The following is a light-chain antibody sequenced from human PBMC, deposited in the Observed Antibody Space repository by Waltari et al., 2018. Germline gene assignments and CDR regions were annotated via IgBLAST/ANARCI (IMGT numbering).Light chain of an antibody. CDR3: QSYDTSLSVV. CDR2: GST. CDR1: GSNIGAGHD. Sequence: QSVLTQPPSVSRAPGQRVTISCTGSGSNIGAGHDVHWYQQLPRAAPKLLIYGSTSRPLGVPARFFGSTSGTSASLAITGLQAEDEADYYCQSYDTSLSVVFGGGTKLTVL. J-gene: IGLJ3*02. V-gene: IGLV1-40*01.